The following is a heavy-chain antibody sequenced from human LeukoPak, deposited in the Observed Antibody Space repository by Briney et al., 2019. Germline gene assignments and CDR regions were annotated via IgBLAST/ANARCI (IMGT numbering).Heavy chain of an antibody. D-gene: IGHD4-17*01. CDR1: GFTFSSYE. Sequence: GGSLRLSCAASGFTFSSYEMNWVRQAPGKGLEWVSYISSSGSTIYYADSVKGRFTSSRDNTKNSLYLQMNSLRAEDTAVYYCARGRVNGAYVRDFDYWGQGTLVTVSS. CDR2: ISSSGSTI. V-gene: IGHV3-48*03. CDR3: ARGRVNGAYVRDFDY. J-gene: IGHJ4*02.